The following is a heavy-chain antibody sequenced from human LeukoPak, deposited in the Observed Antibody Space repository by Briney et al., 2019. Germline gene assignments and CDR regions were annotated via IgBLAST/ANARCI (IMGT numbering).Heavy chain of an antibody. CDR1: GGSISSSSYY. J-gene: IGHJ6*02. CDR2: IYYSGST. V-gene: IGHV4-39*07. D-gene: IGHD6-13*01. Sequence: SETLSLTCTVSGGSISSSSYYWGWIRQPPGKGLEWIGSIYYSGSTYYNPSLKSRVTISVDTSKNQFSLKLSSVTAADTAVYYCAREPDSSSWNYYYYYGMDVWGQGTTVTVSS. CDR3: AREPDSSSWNYYYYYGMDV.